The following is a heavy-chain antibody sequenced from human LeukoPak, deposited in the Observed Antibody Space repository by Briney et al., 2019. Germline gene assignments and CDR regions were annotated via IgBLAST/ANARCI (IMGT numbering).Heavy chain of an antibody. J-gene: IGHJ5*02. CDR3: ARDKGQYGSGTRGFTWFDP. D-gene: IGHD3-10*01. Sequence: SETLSLTCTVSGGSINIYYWSWIRQPAGKGLEWIGRIYTSGSTNYNPSLKTRVTMSVDTSKNQFSLMLNSVTAADTAVYYCARDKGQYGSGTRGFTWFDPWGQGTLVTVSS. V-gene: IGHV4-4*07. CDR2: IYTSGST. CDR1: GGSINIYY.